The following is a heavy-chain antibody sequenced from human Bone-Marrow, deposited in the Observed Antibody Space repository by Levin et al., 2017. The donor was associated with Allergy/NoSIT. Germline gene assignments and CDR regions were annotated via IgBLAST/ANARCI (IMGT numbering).Heavy chain of an antibody. CDR2: IFHSGST. V-gene: IGHV4-59*01. Sequence: SETLSLTCTVSGASITSYYWSWIRQPPGKGLEWIGYIFHSGSTSYNPALKGRVTISVDTSKKQFCLKLSSVTAADTAVYYCASSYSGYNLYYFDYWGQGTLVTVSS. CDR3: ASSYSGYNLYYFDY. D-gene: IGHD5-12*01. CDR1: GASITSYY. J-gene: IGHJ4*02.